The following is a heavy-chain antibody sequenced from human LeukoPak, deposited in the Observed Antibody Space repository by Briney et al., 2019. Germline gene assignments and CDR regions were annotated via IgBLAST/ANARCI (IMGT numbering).Heavy chain of an antibody. V-gene: IGHV3-21*01. J-gene: IGHJ4*02. CDR3: ARVPGYCGGDCYFDY. CDR1: GFTFSSYS. D-gene: IGHD2-21*02. CDR2: ISSSSSYI. Sequence: GGSLRLSCAASGFTFSSYSMNWVRQAPGKGLEWVSSISSSSSYIYYADSVKGRFTISRDNAKNSLYPQMNSLRAEDTAVYYCARVPGYCGGDCYFDYWGQGTLVTVSS.